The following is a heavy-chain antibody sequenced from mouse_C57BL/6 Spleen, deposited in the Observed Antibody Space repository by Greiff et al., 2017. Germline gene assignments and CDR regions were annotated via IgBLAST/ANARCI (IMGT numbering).Heavy chain of an antibody. D-gene: IGHD2-5*01. CDR1: GYTFTDYN. Sequence: VHVKQSGPELVKPGASVKMSCKASGYTFTDYNMHWVKQSHGKSLEWIGYINPNNGGTSYNQKFKGKATLTVNKSSSTAYMELRSLTSEDSAVYYCARSYYSNYWYFDVWGTGTTVTVSS. CDR2: INPNNGGT. V-gene: IGHV1-22*01. CDR3: ARSYYSNYWYFDV. J-gene: IGHJ1*03.